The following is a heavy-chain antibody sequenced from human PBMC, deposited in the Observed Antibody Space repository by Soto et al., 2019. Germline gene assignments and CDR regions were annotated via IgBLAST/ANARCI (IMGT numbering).Heavy chain of an antibody. CDR3: ARGCPSTAYFGEYYLDY. CDR2: ISSGGST. J-gene: IGHJ4*02. Sequence: PGGSLRLSCAASGLTVSDNYVSWVRQAPWRGLEWVSLISSGGSTYYADSLKGRFNISRDNFRNTLYLQMNSLRAEDTAVYYCARGCPSTAYFGEYYLDYWGQGTLVTVSS. V-gene: IGHV3-53*01. D-gene: IGHD3-16*01. CDR1: GLTVSDNY.